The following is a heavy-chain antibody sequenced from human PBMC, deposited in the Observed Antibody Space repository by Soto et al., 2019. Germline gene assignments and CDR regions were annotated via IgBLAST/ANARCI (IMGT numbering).Heavy chain of an antibody. D-gene: IGHD3-22*01. CDR1: VGTFSRHA. CDR3: ARGWGYDSNDYYYAY. J-gene: IGHJ4*02. Sequence: QVQLVQSGAEVRKPGSSVKVSCKASVGTFSRHAISWVRQAPGQGLEWMGGIIPIFGTANHAQKFQGRVPIIAHESTRTVYMELSSLRSEDTAMYYCARGWGYDSNDYYYAYWGQGTLVIVSS. V-gene: IGHV1-69*01. CDR2: IIPIFGTA.